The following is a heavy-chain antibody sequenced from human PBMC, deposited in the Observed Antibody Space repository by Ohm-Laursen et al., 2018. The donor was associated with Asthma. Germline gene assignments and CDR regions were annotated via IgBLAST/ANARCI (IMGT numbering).Heavy chain of an antibody. J-gene: IGHJ5*02. CDR2: ISSNSDYI. Sequence: SLRLSCAASGFTFSSYSMIWVRQAPGTGLEWVSAISSNSDYIFYADSVKGRFTISRDNSKNTLYLQMNSLRAEDTALYYCAIGEDDIGDSGWFEHWGQGTLVTVSS. CDR3: AIGEDDIGDSGWFEH. V-gene: IGHV3-21*04. CDR1: GFTFSSYS. D-gene: IGHD2-21*02.